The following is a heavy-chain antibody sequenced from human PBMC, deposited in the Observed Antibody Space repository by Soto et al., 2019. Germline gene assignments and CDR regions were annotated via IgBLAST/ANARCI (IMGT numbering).Heavy chain of an antibody. CDR1: GFTFSDYY. CDR2: IRKRPNSYTT. CDR3: VRDSGRGFYFDY. Sequence: EVQLVESGGGLVQPGGSLRLSCAASGFTFSDYYMDWVRQAPGKGLEWVGRIRKRPNSYTTQYAASVKGRFAVLRDDSENLVYLQMNDLKTEDTAVYYCVRDSGRGFYFDYWGQGAQVTVSS. D-gene: IGHD3-10*01. V-gene: IGHV3-72*01. J-gene: IGHJ4*02.